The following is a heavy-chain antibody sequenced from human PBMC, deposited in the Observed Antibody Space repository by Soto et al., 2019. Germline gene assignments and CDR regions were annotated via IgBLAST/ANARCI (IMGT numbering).Heavy chain of an antibody. CDR3: ARAYYDSSGYSLDP. Sequence: RSLTPIFFGGLFCTTYWSWIRQPPGKGLEWIGYAYYSDTTNYNPSLKSRVIISTDTSKNQFYLRLSSVTAADTAVYYCARAYYDSSGYSLDPWGQG. D-gene: IGHD3-22*01. V-gene: IGHV4-59*01. CDR1: GGLFCTTY. CDR2: AYYSDTT. J-gene: IGHJ5*02.